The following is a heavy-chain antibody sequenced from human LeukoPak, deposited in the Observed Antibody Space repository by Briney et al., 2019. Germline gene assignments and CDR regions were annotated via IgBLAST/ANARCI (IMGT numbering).Heavy chain of an antibody. CDR1: GGSFSGYY. Sequence: PSETLSLTCAVYGGSFSGYYWSWIRQPPGKGLEWIGEINHSGSTNYNPSLKSRVTISVDTSKNQFSLKLSSVTAADTAVSYCARDGVYDSSGYQKYYFDYWGQGTLVTVSS. CDR3: ARDGVYDSSGYQKYYFDY. J-gene: IGHJ4*02. D-gene: IGHD3-22*01. V-gene: IGHV4-34*01. CDR2: INHSGST.